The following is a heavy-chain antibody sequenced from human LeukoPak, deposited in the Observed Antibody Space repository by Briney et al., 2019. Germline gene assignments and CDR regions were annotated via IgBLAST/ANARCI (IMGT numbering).Heavy chain of an antibody. V-gene: IGHV4-39*01. Sequence: SETLSLTCTASSGSISSTSYYWGWIRQPPGKGLEWIGSIYYSGSTYYNPSLKSRVTISVDTTKNQFSLKLSSVTAADTAVYYCADDSSGYYEGAFDIWGQGTMVTVSS. J-gene: IGHJ3*02. CDR2: IYYSGST. CDR1: SGSISSTSYY. D-gene: IGHD3-22*01. CDR3: ADDSSGYYEGAFDI.